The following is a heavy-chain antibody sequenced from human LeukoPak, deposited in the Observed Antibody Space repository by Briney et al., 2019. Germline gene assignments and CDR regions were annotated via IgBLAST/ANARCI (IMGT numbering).Heavy chain of an antibody. Sequence: SCKASGYTFTGYYMHWVRQAPGTGLEWVAFIRSDGSNKNYADSVKGRFTISRDNSKNTLYLQMNSLRPDDTAVYYCAKDYSKTSYYGSGTYYRPNWFDPWGQGTLVTVSS. V-gene: IGHV3-30*02. CDR1: GYTFTGYY. D-gene: IGHD3-10*01. CDR3: AKDYSKTSYYGSGTYYRPNWFDP. CDR2: IRSDGSNK. J-gene: IGHJ5*02.